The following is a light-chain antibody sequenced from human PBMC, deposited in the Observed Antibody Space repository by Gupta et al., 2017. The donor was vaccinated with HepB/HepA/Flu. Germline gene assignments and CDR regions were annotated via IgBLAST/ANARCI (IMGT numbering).Light chain of an antibody. CDR2: DAS. Sequence: DIQMTQSLSSLSGFVGDRVTITCQASQDIIKSVSWYQQKPGKAPKLLIYDASHLETGVPSRFSGSGSGTDFTFAINNLQPEDVAIYFCQQCANLPLTFGGGTQVEIK. V-gene: IGKV1-33*01. CDR3: QQCANLPLT. CDR1: QDIIKS. J-gene: IGKJ4*01.